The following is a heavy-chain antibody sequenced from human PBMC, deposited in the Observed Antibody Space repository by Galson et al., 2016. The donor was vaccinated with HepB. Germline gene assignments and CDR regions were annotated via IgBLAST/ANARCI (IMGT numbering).Heavy chain of an antibody. D-gene: IGHD3-10*01. CDR3: ARAATPYGSGSYYSP. J-gene: IGHJ5*02. Sequence: TLSLTCAVSGGSISSSNWWSWVRQPPGKGLEWIGEVFHSGSSNYNPSLKSRVTLSVDKSKNHFSLNLNSVTAADTAIYYCARAATPYGSGSYYSPWGQGTLVTVSS. CDR2: VFHSGSS. CDR1: GGSISSSNW. V-gene: IGHV4-4*02.